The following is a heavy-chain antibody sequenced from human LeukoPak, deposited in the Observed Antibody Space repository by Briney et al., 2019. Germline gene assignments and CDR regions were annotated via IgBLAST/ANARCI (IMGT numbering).Heavy chain of an antibody. CDR3: ARDEAPSLGISDY. D-gene: IGHD7-27*01. CDR2: IYHSGST. Sequence: SETLSLTCAVSGYSISSGYYWGWIRQPPGKGLEWIGSIYHSGSTYYNPSLKSRVTISVDTSKNQFSLKLSSVTAADTAVYYCARDEAPSLGISDYWGQGTLVTVSS. CDR1: GYSISSGYY. J-gene: IGHJ4*02. V-gene: IGHV4-38-2*02.